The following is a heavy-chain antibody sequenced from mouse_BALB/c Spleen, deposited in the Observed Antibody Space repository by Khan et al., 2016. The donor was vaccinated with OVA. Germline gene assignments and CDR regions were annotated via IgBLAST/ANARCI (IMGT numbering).Heavy chain of an antibody. CDR2: IWGDGST. D-gene: IGHD2-10*01. V-gene: IGHV2-6-7*01. Sequence: QVQLQQPGPGLVAPSQSLSITCTVSGFSLTGYGVNWVRQPPGKGLEWLGMIWGDGSTDYNSALKSRLNLSKDNSKSQVFLKMNSLQTDDTARYYCARAYYGNYREAMDYWGHGTSVTVSS. CDR1: GFSLTGYG. J-gene: IGHJ4*01. CDR3: ARAYYGNYREAMDY.